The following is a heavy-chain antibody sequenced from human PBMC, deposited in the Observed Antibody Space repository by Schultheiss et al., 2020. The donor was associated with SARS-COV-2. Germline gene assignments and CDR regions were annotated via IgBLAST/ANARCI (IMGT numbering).Heavy chain of an antibody. CDR3: ARDHIAVANYFDY. D-gene: IGHD6-19*01. Sequence: SETLSLTCTVSGGSISSYYWSWIRQPPGKGLEWIGYIYYSGSTNYNPSLKSLVTISVDTSKNQFSLKLSSVTAADTAVYYCARDHIAVANYFDYWGQGTLVTVSS. V-gene: IGHV4-59*12. CDR2: IYYSGST. CDR1: GGSISSYY. J-gene: IGHJ4*02.